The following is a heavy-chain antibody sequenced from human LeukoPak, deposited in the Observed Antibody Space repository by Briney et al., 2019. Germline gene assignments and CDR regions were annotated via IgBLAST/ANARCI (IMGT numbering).Heavy chain of an antibody. J-gene: IGHJ5*02. CDR1: GGSIGSGTYH. D-gene: IGHD2-15*01. CDR3: ARHRTGSRLVVVAATRGNWFDP. Sequence: PSETLSLTCTVSGGSIGSGTYHWGWIRQSPGKGLEWIGSIYYSGSTNYNPSLKSRVTISVDTSKNQFSLKLSSVTAADTAVYYCARHRTGSRLVVVAATRGNWFDPWGQGTLVTVSS. CDR2: IYYSGST. V-gene: IGHV4-39*01.